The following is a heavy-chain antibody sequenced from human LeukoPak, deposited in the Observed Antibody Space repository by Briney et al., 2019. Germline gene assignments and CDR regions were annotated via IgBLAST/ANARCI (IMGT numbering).Heavy chain of an antibody. CDR3: AKEGRSLQTY. D-gene: IGHD5-24*01. Sequence: GGSVRLSCAACGFIFSSNWMSWVRLAPGKGLEWVANIKEDGTETYYVDSVKGRFTISRDNAKNSLYLQMNSLRVEDTAVYYCAKEGRSLQTYWGQGTLVTVSS. CDR1: GFIFSSNW. V-gene: IGHV3-7*03. CDR2: IKEDGTET. J-gene: IGHJ4*02.